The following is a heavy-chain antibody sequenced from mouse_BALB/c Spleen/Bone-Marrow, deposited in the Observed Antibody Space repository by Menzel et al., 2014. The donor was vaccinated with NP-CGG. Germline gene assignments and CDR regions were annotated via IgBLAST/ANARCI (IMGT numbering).Heavy chain of an antibody. Sequence: EVNLVESGGGLVQPGGSLKLSCAASGFDFSRYWMSWVRQAPGKGLEWIGEINPDSSTINYTPSLKDKFIISRDNAKKTLYLQMSKVRSEDTALYYCARRWDVYYFDYRGQGTTLTVSS. CDR2: INPDSSTI. D-gene: IGHD4-1*01. J-gene: IGHJ2*01. CDR3: ARRWDVYYFDY. V-gene: IGHV4-1*02. CDR1: GFDFSRYW.